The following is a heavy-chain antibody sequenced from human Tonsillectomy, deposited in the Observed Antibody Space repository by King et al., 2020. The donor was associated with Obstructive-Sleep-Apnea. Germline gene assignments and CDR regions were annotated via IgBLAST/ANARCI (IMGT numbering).Heavy chain of an antibody. Sequence: EVQLVESGGALAQPGESLRLSCAASGFTFSNFDMHWVRQIIGKGLEWVSAIGAAGDTYYPVSVKGRFTISRDNAKNSLYLQMNSLRDGDTAVYYCARSVGGSLKGPFDYLGQGTLVIVSS. D-gene: IGHD1-26*01. CDR2: IGAAGDT. J-gene: IGHJ4*02. CDR1: GFTFSNFD. CDR3: ARSVGGSLKGPFDY. V-gene: IGHV3-13*01.